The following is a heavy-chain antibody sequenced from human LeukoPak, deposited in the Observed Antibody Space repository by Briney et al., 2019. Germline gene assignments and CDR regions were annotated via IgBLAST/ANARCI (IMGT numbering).Heavy chain of an antibody. CDR1: GFTFSNFW. CDR2: IHPEGNEK. J-gene: IGHJ1*01. V-gene: IGHV3-7*01. Sequence: GGSLRLSCAVSGFTFSNFWMSWVRQAPGRGLEWVANIHPEGNEKYHVESVKGRFTISRDNAKNSLYLQLNSLRAEDTAVYYCARAPYYYDSSGYFQHWGQGILVTVSS. D-gene: IGHD3-22*01. CDR3: ARAPYYYDSSGYFQH.